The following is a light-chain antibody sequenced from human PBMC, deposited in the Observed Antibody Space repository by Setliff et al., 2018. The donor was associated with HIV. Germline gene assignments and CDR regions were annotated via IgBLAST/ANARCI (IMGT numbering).Light chain of an antibody. Sequence: QSVLTQPPSVSAAPGQKVTVSCSANSSHFGGDSISWYQQFPGRAPRFFIDVNDQRPSGIPDRFSPSKSATSATLIITGLQSGDAADYYYGAWDDSPNIYVFGPGTKVTVL. V-gene: IGLV1-51*01. CDR3: GAWDDSPNIYV. CDR1: SSHFGGDS. CDR2: VND. J-gene: IGLJ1*01.